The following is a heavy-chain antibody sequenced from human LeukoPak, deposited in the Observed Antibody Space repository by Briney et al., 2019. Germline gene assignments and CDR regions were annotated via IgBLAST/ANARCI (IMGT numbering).Heavy chain of an antibody. D-gene: IGHD4-17*01. J-gene: IGHJ4*02. CDR3: ARAMTTVNHFDY. CDR2: IYTSGST. V-gene: IGHV4-61*02. CDR1: GDSISSGDYY. Sequence: SQTLSLTCTVSGDSISSGDYYWSWIRQPAGKGLEWIGRIYTSGSTNYNPSLKSRVTMSVDTSKNQFSLKLSSVTAADTAVYYCARAMTTVNHFDYWGQGTLVTVSS.